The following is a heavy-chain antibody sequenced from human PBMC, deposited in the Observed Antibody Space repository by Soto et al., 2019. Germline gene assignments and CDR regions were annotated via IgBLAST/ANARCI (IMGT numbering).Heavy chain of an antibody. D-gene: IGHD3-22*01. V-gene: IGHV3-33*01. Sequence: GGSLRLSCAASGFTFSSYGMHWVRQAPGKGLEWVAVIWYDGSNKYYADSVKGRFTISRDNAKNSLYLQMNSLRAEDTAVYYCARDRPDIYDSSGYYPLDYWGQGTLVTVSS. J-gene: IGHJ4*02. CDR1: GFTFSSYG. CDR2: IWYDGSNK. CDR3: ARDRPDIYDSSGYYPLDY.